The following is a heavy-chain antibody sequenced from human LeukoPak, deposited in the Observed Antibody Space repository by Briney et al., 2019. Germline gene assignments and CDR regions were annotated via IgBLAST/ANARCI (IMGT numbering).Heavy chain of an antibody. Sequence: SETLSLTCTVSGGSVSSSSYFWGWIRQPPGRGLEWIAEINLSGSTRYTPSLKSRITISVDTSKNQFSLKLTSVTAADTAVYYCASGYSYPSPFDYWGQGALVSVSS. J-gene: IGHJ4*02. CDR3: ASGYSYPSPFDY. V-gene: IGHV4-39*07. D-gene: IGHD5-18*01. CDR1: GGSVSSSSYF. CDR2: INLSGST.